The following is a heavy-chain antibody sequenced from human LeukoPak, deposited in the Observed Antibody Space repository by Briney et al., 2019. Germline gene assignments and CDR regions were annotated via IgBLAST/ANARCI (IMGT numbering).Heavy chain of an antibody. V-gene: IGHV4-61*01. CDR1: GGCVSSGSYY. CDR2: IYYSGST. D-gene: IGHD6-13*01. CDR3: ARWIAAAAYYYGMDV. Sequence: SETLSLTCTDSGGCVSSGSYYWSWIRQPPGKGLEWIGYIYYSGSTNYNPSLKSRVTISVDTSKNQFSLKLSSVTAADTAVYYCARWIAAAAYYYGMDVWGQGTTVTVSS. J-gene: IGHJ6*02.